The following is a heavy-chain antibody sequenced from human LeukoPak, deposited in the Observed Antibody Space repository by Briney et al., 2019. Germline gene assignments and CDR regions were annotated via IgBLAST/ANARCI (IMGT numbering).Heavy chain of an antibody. Sequence: GGSLRLSCAASGFTFSSYWMHWVRQASGKGLVWVSRINSDGSSTSYADSVKGRFTISRDNAKNTLYLQMNSLRAEDTAVYYCARRSSGPLYYYYYYMDVWGKGTTVTVSS. CDR1: GFTFSSYW. CDR2: INSDGSST. D-gene: IGHD3-22*01. J-gene: IGHJ6*03. V-gene: IGHV3-74*01. CDR3: ARRSSGPLYYYYYYMDV.